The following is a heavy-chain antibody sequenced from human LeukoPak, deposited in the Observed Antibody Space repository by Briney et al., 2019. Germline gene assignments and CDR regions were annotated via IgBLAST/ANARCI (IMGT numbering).Heavy chain of an antibody. CDR2: IYTSGST. Sequence: SETLSLTCTVSGGSISSYYWSWIRQPPGKGLEWIGYIYTSGSTNYNPSLKSRVTISVDTSKNQFSLKLSSVTAADTAVYYCTRRTRYDFWSGLTYYYYYMDVWGKGTTVTVSS. D-gene: IGHD3-3*01. CDR1: GGSISSYY. V-gene: IGHV4-4*09. CDR3: TRRTRYDFWSGLTYYYYYMDV. J-gene: IGHJ6*03.